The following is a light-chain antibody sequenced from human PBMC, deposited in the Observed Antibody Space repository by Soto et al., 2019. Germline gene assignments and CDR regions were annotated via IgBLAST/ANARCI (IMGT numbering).Light chain of an antibody. Sequence: DIQMTQSPSTLSASVGGRVTITCRASQSVVTWVAWYQQKPGKAPKLLIYGASNLESGVPSRFSGSGSGTEFTLTITTLQPDDFATYFCQHYRRNTWSFGPGTKVDI. J-gene: IGKJ1*01. CDR3: QHYRRNTWS. CDR1: QSVVTW. V-gene: IGKV1-5*01. CDR2: GAS.